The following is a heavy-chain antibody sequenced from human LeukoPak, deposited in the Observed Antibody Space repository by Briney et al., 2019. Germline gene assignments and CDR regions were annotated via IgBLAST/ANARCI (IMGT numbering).Heavy chain of an antibody. Sequence: SETLSLTCTVSDGSITSYYWSWIRQSPRKGLEWIGYIYYTGSTNYNPFLKSRATTSVDTSQNQFSLRLTSVTAADTAVYYCARHVTSGDYVFDYWGQGTLVTVSS. CDR2: IYYTGST. D-gene: IGHD4-17*01. V-gene: IGHV4-59*08. CDR1: DGSITSYY. J-gene: IGHJ4*02. CDR3: ARHVTSGDYVFDY.